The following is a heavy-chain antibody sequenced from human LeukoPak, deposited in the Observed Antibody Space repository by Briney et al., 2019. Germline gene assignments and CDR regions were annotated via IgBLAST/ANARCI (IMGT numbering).Heavy chain of an antibody. D-gene: IGHD4-17*01. CDR1: GFTFSSYN. V-gene: IGHV3-21*06. J-gene: IGHJ4*02. CDR2: ITSSSSYI. Sequence: GGSLRLSCAAPGFTFSSYNMNWARQAPGKGPEWVSSITSSSSYIYYADSVKGRFTISRDNAKNSLYLQMDSLRVEDTAVYYCARGGGYGDYRLGYWGQGTLVTVSS. CDR3: ARGGGYGDYRLGY.